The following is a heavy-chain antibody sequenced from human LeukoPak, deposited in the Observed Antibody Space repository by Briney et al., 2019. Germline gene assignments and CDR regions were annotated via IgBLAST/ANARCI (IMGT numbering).Heavy chain of an antibody. CDR2: IHYSGNS. D-gene: IGHD5-12*01. CDR1: GGSITNSY. Sequence: SETLSLTCNVSGGSITNSYWNWIRQPPGKGLEWIGYIHYSGNSNYNSFLKGRVTISVDTSKNQFSLNLNSVTAADTAMYYCARDGQFGGYRGFWYFDLWGRGTLVTVSS. J-gene: IGHJ2*01. V-gene: IGHV4-59*01. CDR3: ARDGQFGGYRGFWYFDL.